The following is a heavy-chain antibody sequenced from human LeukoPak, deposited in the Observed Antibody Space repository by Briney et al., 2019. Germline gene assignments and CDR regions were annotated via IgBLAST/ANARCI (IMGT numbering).Heavy chain of an antibody. Sequence: ASVKVSCKASGYTFTNYNINWVRQAAGQGLEWMGEMNPDNGDTVYAQIFRGRVTLTRNTSLMTAYMEVHNLRSEDTAVYYCARGRLGGFDIWGQGTLVTVSS. CDR3: ARGRLGGFDI. CDR2: MNPDNGDT. V-gene: IGHV1-8*01. J-gene: IGHJ4*02. CDR1: GYTFTNYN. D-gene: IGHD3-9*01.